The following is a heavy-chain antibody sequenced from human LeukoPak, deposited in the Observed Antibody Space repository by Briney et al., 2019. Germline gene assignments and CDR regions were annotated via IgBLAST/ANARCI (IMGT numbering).Heavy chain of an antibody. CDR2: IYTSGST. V-gene: IGHV4-61*02. D-gene: IGHD3-22*01. J-gene: IGHJ4*02. CDR1: GGSISSGSYY. Sequence: SETLSLTFTVSGGSISSGSYYWSWIRQPAGKGLEWIGRIYTSGSTNYNPSLKSRVTISVDTSKNQFSLKLSSVTAADTAVYYCARESYYYDSSGYYVWGQGTLVTVSS. CDR3: ARESYYYDSSGYYV.